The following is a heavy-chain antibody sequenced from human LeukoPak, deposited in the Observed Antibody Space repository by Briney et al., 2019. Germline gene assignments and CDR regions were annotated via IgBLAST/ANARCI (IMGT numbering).Heavy chain of an antibody. CDR1: GGSFSGYY. J-gene: IGHJ3*02. CDR3: ARDEGWELLRGAFDI. CDR2: INHSGST. V-gene: IGHV4-34*01. Sequence: SETLSLTCAVYGGSFSGYYWSWIRQPPGKRLEWIGEINHSGSTNYNPSLKSRVTISVDTSKNQFSLKLSSVTAADTAVYYCARDEGWELLRGAFDIWGQGTMVTVSS. D-gene: IGHD1-26*01.